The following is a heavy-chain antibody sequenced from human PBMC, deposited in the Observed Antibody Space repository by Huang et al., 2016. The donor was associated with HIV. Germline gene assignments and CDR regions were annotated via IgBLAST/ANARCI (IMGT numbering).Heavy chain of an antibody. CDR3: ARGIAAGDY. D-gene: IGHD6-25*01. CDR1: GYIFSTYD. Sequence: QVQLVQSGAEVTKPGASVKVSCKASGYIFSTYDMHWVRQAPGQRVEWMGRINAGNGNTKYSQRFQSRVTITRDTAANTAYVELSSLRSEDTGVYYCARGIAAGDYWGQGTLVTVSS. CDR2: INAGNGNT. V-gene: IGHV1-3*01. J-gene: IGHJ4*02.